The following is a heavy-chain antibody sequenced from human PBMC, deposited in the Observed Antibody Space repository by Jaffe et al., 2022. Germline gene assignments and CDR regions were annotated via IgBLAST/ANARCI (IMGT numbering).Heavy chain of an antibody. V-gene: IGHV1-2*06. J-gene: IGHJ5*02. CDR2: INPNSGGT. CDR3: ARGIAVAGRSGWFDP. D-gene: IGHD6-19*01. CDR1: GYTFTGYY. Sequence: QVQLVQSGAEVKKPGASVKVSCKASGYTFTGYYMHWVRQAPGQGLEWMGRINPNSGGTNYAQKFQGRVTMTRDTSISTAYMELSRLRSDDTAVYYCARGIAVAGRSGWFDPWGQGTLVTVSS.